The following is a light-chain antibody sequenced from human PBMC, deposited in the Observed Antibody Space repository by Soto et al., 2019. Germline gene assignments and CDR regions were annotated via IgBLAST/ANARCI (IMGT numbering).Light chain of an antibody. CDR2: AAS. J-gene: IGKJ1*01. V-gene: IGKV1-39*01. CDR3: QQSYSTGWT. CDR1: QSISNY. Sequence: DIQMTQSPSSLSASVRDRVTITCRAGQSISNYLNWYQQKPGKAPKLLIYAASSLQSGVPLRFSGSGSGTDFTLTISSLQPEDFATYYCQQSYSTGWTFGQGTKG.